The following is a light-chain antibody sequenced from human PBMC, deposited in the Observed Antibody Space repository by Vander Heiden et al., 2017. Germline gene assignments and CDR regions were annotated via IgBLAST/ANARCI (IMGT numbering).Light chain of an antibody. J-gene: IGKJ2*01. CDR1: QDISNY. CDR3: QQDDNLPWT. Sequence: DIQMTQSPSSLSASVGDRVTITCQASQDISNYLNWYQQKPGKAPKLLIYDASNLETGVPSRFSGSGSGTDFTFTIISLQPAALATYYCQQDDNLPWTFGQGTKLEIK. V-gene: IGKV1-33*01. CDR2: DAS.